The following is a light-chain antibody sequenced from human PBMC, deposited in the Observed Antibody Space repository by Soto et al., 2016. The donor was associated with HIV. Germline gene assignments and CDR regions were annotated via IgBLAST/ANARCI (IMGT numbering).Light chain of an antibody. J-gene: IGLJ2*01. V-gene: IGLV3-25*03. Sequence: SYELTQPPSVSVSPGQTARISCSGDALPKQYAFWYQQKPGQAPVLMIYKDTERPSGIPERFSGSSSGTTVTLTISGVQAEDEAGYYCQSVDSSGTYRVFGGGTKLTVL. CDR2: KDT. CDR1: ALPKQY. CDR3: QSVDSSGTYRV.